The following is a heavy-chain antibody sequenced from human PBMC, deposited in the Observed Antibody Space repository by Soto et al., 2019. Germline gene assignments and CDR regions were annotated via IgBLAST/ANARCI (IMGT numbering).Heavy chain of an antibody. CDR3: AREYYDTTIDY. CDR2: IYYSGST. D-gene: IGHD3-22*01. CDR1: GGSISSYY. J-gene: IGHJ4*02. Sequence: SETLSLICTVSGGSISSYYWSWIRQPPGKGLEWIGYIYYSGSTNYNPSLKSRVTISVDTSKNQFSLKLSSVTAADTAVYYCAREYYDTTIDYWGQGTLVTVSS. V-gene: IGHV4-59*01.